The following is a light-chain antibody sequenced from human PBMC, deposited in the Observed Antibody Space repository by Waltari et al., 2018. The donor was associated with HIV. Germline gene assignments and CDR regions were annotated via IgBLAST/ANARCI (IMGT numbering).Light chain of an antibody. V-gene: IGLV2-11*01. CDR1: SSDVGGFNY. J-gene: IGLJ2*01. CDR2: DVM. CDR3: GSYAGSRTVL. Sequence: QSALTQPRPVSGSPGHAVTISCTGTSSDVGGFNYVSCYQQYPGRATKLLIYDVMQPPAGVSKRFAGSKSGNTASLTISGLQAEDEADYYCGSYAGSRTVLFGGGTKLTVL.